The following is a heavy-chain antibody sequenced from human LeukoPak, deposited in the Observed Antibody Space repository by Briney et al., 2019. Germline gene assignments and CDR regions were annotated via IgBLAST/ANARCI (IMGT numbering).Heavy chain of an antibody. J-gene: IGHJ2*01. CDR2: IYHSGST. CDR3: ARFAGWPGRDWYFDL. D-gene: IGHD6-19*01. V-gene: IGHV4-4*02. CDR1: GGSISSSNW. Sequence: SETLSLTCAVSGGSISSSNWWSWVRQPPGKGLEWIGEIYHSGSTNYNPSLKSRVTISVDKSKNQFSLKLSSVTAADTAVYYCARFAGWPGRDWYFDLWGRGTLVTVSS.